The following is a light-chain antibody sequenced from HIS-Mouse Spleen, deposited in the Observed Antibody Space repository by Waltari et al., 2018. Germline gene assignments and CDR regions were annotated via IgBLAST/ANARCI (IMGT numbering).Light chain of an antibody. Sequence: EIVLTQSPATLSLSPGERATLSCRASQSVSSDLAWYQQKPGQAPRPLIYDASNRATGIPARFSGSGSGTDFTLTISSLEPEDFAVYYCQQRSNWPPYTFGQGTKLEIK. V-gene: IGKV3-11*01. J-gene: IGKJ2*01. CDR1: QSVSSD. CDR2: DAS. CDR3: QQRSNWPPYT.